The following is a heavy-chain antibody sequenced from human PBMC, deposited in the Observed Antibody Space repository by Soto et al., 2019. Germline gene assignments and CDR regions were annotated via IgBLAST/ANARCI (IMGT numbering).Heavy chain of an antibody. D-gene: IGHD5-18*01. J-gene: IGHJ4*02. CDR3: ARPIRGYSYGYYGY. CDR1: GYTFTTYD. Sequence: QVQLVQSGAEVKKPGASVKVSCKASGYTFTTYDINWVRQATGQGLEWMGWMNPNSGNTAYAQKFQGRVTLTTNTSISTAYMELSSLRSEDTAVYYCARPIRGYSYGYYGYWGQGTLVTVSS. V-gene: IGHV1-8*01. CDR2: MNPNSGNT.